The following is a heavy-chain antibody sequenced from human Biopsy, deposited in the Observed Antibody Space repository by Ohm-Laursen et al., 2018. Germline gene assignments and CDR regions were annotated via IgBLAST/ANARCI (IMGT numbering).Heavy chain of an antibody. CDR1: GKTFSDYQ. CDR2: INQAGTT. J-gene: IGHJ4*02. V-gene: IGHV4-34*08. CDR3: GNEVHGRDY. Sequence: SDTLSLTCAVFGKTFSDYQWSWIRQPPGKGLEWSGQINQAGTTNYNPSLKSRVSISAGASKYEFSLRLTSVTAADTAVYLCGNEVHGRDYWGLGAQVTVSS. D-gene: IGHD2-15*01.